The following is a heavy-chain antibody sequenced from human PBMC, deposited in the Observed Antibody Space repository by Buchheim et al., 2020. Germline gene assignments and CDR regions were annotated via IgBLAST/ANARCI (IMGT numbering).Heavy chain of an antibody. D-gene: IGHD2-15*01. V-gene: IGHV4-34*01. Sequence: QVQLQQWGAGLLKPSETLSLTCAVYGGSFSGYYWSWIRQAPGKGLEWIGEINHSGSTNSNPSLKSRVTISVDTSKNQFSLKLSSVTAADTAVYYCARVAEGSGGSYFDYWGQGTL. CDR3: ARVAEGSGGSYFDY. CDR2: INHSGST. CDR1: GGSFSGYY. J-gene: IGHJ4*02.